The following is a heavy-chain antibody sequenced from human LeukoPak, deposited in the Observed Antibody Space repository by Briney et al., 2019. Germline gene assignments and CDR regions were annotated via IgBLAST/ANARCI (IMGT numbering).Heavy chain of an antibody. J-gene: IGHJ6*02. D-gene: IGHD2-15*01. V-gene: IGHV3-30-3*01. Sequence: GGSLRLSCAASGFTFSSYAMHWVRQAPGKGLEWVAVISYDGSNKYYADSVKGRFTISRDNSKNTLYLQMNSLTAEDTAVYYCARDLWDIVVVVAATPVYYGMDVWGQGTTVTVSS. CDR3: ARDLWDIVVVVAATPVYYGMDV. CDR1: GFTFSSYA. CDR2: ISYDGSNK.